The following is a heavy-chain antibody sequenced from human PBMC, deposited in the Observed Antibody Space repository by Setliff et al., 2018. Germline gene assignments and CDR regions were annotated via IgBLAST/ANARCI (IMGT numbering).Heavy chain of an antibody. D-gene: IGHD2-15*01. J-gene: IGHJ4*02. CDR1: AYSFSGYY. Sequence: ASVKVSCKTSAYSFSGYYIHWVRQAPGQGLEWMGWINTNTGFPTYAQGFTGRFVFSLDTSVSTAYLQISSVKAEDTAVYYCARGYCSGGSCADFDYWGQGTLVTVSS. V-gene: IGHV7-4-1*02. CDR3: ARGYCSGGSCADFDY. CDR2: INTNTGFP.